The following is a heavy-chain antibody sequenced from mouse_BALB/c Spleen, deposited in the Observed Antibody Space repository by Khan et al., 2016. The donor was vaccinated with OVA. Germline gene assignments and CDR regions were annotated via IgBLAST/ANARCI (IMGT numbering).Heavy chain of an antibody. CDR1: GFTFSNFA. Sequence: VELVESGGGLVKPGGPLKLSCAASGFTFSNFAVSWVRQTPEKRLEWVATISSGGDYTYYPESVKGRFTISRDDAKNTLYLQMSSLRSEDTAMYFCAGRNYGPFAYWGQGTLVTVSA. J-gene: IGHJ3*01. D-gene: IGHD1-1*01. CDR2: ISSGGDYT. V-gene: IGHV5-9-3*01. CDR3: AGRNYGPFAY.